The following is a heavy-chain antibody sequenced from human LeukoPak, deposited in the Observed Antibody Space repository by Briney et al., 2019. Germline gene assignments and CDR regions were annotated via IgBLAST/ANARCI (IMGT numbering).Heavy chain of an antibody. Sequence: SETLSLTCSVSDDSITMYYWTWIRQPPGKGLEWIGYVDHTGGTNFNPSLNGRVSISRDTTKNLFPLRLRSVTAADTAVYFCARGRVSSSTWYSTYYYYFYMDVWGKGTTVTVSS. CDR1: DDSITMYY. V-gene: IGHV4-59*01. J-gene: IGHJ6*03. D-gene: IGHD1-1*01. CDR2: VDHTGGT. CDR3: ARGRVSSSTWYSTYYYYFYMDV.